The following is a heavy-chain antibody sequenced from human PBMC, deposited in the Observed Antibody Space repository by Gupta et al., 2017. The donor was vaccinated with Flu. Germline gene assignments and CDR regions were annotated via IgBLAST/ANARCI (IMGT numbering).Heavy chain of an antibody. CDR2: MKEDRSEK. D-gene: IGHD5-12*01. CDR3: ARHGSHHFVN. J-gene: IGHJ4*02. Sequence: RSDWMALVRQHPGKGLGWVANMKEDRSEKYYVGSVRRRFTISKDDTNNSLFLQMNNLRVEDTAVYYCARHGSHHFVNWGQGGLVTVSS. CDR1: RSDW. V-gene: IGHV3-7*01.